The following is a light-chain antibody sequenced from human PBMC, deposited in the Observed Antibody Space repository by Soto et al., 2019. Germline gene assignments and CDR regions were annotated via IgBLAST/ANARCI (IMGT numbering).Light chain of an antibody. Sequence: EIVMTQSPATLSVSPGERATLSCRASQSVTSNLAWYQQKPGQAPRLLIYGASTRDTGIPARFSGSGSGTEFTLPISSLQSEDFAVYYCQQYNNWPPTFGQGTRLEIK. CDR2: GAS. J-gene: IGKJ5*01. CDR3: QQYNNWPPT. CDR1: QSVTSN. V-gene: IGKV3-15*01.